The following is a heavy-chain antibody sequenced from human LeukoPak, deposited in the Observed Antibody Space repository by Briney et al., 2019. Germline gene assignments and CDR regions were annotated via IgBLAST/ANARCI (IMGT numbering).Heavy chain of an antibody. Sequence: GGSLRLSCAASGFTFSSYAMSWVRQAPGKGLEWVSAISGSGGSTYYADSVKGRFTISRDNSKNTLYLQMNSLRAEGTAVYYCAKDKHYYDSSGPFDYWGQGTLVTVSS. D-gene: IGHD3-22*01. CDR1: GFTFSSYA. J-gene: IGHJ4*02. CDR3: AKDKHYYDSSGPFDY. CDR2: ISGSGGST. V-gene: IGHV3-23*01.